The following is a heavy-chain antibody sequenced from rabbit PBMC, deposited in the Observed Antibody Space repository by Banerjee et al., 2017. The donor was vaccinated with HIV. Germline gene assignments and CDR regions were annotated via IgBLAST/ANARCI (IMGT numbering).Heavy chain of an antibody. CDR3: VSEASGSGYYRL. CDR1: GFDFRSYG. CDR2: IDPIFGRT. J-gene: IGHJ6*01. D-gene: IGHD1-1*01. Sequence: QLVESAGGLVQPGAALKLFGKVSGFDFRSYGMSWAGQAPGKGLECIGYIDPIFGRTYYATRVNGRSPLSSHNVQNTLYLHLHRLTAADTATYFCVSEASGSGYYRLWGPGTLVTVS. V-gene: IGHV1S7*01.